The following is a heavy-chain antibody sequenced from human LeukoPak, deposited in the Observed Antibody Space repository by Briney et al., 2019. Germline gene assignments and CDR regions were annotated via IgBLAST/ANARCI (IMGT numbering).Heavy chain of an antibody. Sequence: PGGSLRLSCAASGFTFSSYGMHWVRQAPGKGLEWVAVISYDGSNKYYADSVKGRFTISRDNSKNTLYLQMNSLRAEDTAVYYCAKAGAQSAPDYWGQGTLVTVSS. J-gene: IGHJ4*02. CDR1: GFTFSSYG. V-gene: IGHV3-30*18. CDR2: ISYDGSNK. D-gene: IGHD3-10*01. CDR3: AKAGAQSAPDY.